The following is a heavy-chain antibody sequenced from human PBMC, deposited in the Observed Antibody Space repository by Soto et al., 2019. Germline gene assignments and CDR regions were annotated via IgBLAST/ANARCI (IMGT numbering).Heavy chain of an antibody. CDR3: ARDLKTIVATSRYYYYGMAV. Sequence: GLLLRVRWGAAWVTCSDFSGSRVSQAPAKGLELVSSISSSSSYIYYADSVKGRFTISRDNAKNSLYLQMNSLRAEDTAVYYCARDLKTIVATSRYYYYGMAVWGQGTTVTVSS. J-gene: IGHJ6*02. CDR1: WVTCSDFS. V-gene: IGHV3-21*01. D-gene: IGHD5-12*01. CDR2: ISSSSSYI.